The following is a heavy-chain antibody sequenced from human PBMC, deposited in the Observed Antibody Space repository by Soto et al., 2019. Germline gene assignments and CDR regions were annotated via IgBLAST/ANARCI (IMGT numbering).Heavy chain of an antibody. D-gene: IGHD3-16*01. CDR1: GDAMSRNY. J-gene: IGHJ6*02. Sequence: QVQLQESGPGLVRPSETLALTCTVSGDAMSRNYWSWIRQPPGKGLEWIGYVYYAGATSYNPSLKRRVTISVDTSKPRFSLQLSSVTAADTAVYYCARAMGDWGTYYYYYGMDVWGQGTTVTVSS. CDR3: ARAMGDWGTYYYYYGMDV. CDR2: VYYAGAT. V-gene: IGHV4-59*01.